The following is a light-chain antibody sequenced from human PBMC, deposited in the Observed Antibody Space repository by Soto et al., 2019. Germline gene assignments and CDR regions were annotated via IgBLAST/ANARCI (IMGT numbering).Light chain of an antibody. Sequence: QSVLTQPPSVSGAPGQRVTISCTGSSSNIGAGYDVHWYQLLPGTAPKVLIYNNNNRPSGVPDRFSGSKSGTSASLAITGLQDEDEADYYCQSYDSSLSGSYVFGTGTKLTVL. CDR3: QSYDSSLSGSYV. CDR1: SSNIGAGYD. J-gene: IGLJ1*01. V-gene: IGLV1-40*01. CDR2: NNN.